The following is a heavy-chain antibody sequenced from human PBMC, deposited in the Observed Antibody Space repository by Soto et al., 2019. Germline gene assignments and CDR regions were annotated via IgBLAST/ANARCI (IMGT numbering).Heavy chain of an antibody. J-gene: IGHJ6*02. D-gene: IGHD6-6*01. Sequence: SVKVSCKASGGTFSSYAVSWVRQAPGQGLEWMGVIIPLLNTPKYVQKFQGRVTITADASATTAYIELSSLRSEDTAVYYCARESSSPNYYYYGMDVWGQGTTVTVSS. CDR3: ARESSSPNYYYYGMDV. V-gene: IGHV1-69*13. CDR2: IIPLLNTP. CDR1: GGTFSSYA.